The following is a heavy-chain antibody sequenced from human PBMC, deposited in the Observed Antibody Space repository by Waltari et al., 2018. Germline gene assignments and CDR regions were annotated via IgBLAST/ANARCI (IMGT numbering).Heavy chain of an antibody. J-gene: IGHJ4*02. Sequence: QVQLQQWGAGLLKPSETLSLTCAVYGGSFSGYYWSWIRQPPGKGLEWIGEINHSGSTNYNPSLKSRVTISVDTSKNQFSLKLSSVTAADTAVYYCARLPHTGGLPFDYWGQGTLVTVSS. CDR1: GGSFSGYY. V-gene: IGHV4-34*01. CDR3: ARLPHTGGLPFDY. D-gene: IGHD3-10*01. CDR2: INHSGST.